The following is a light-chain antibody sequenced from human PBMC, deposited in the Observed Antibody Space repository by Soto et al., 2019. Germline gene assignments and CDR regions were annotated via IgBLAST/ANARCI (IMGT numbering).Light chain of an antibody. V-gene: IGKV3-11*01. CDR2: DAS. Sequence: EIVLTQSPATLSLSPGERATLSCRASQSVSSYLAWYQQKPGQAHRLLIYDASNRATGIPAMFSGSGSGTKFTLAVSSLAPDDFAVYYCQQRSNWSRAFTFGTGTKVDIK. CDR3: QQRSNWSRAFT. J-gene: IGKJ3*01. CDR1: QSVSSY.